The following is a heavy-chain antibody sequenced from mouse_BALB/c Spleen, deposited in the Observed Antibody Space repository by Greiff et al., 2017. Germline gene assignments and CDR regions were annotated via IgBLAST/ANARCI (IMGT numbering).Heavy chain of an antibody. CDR2: IYPGDGDT. J-gene: IGHJ1*01. V-gene: IGHV1-82*01. CDR1: GYAFSSSW. CDR3: ARSIVATPYWYFDV. Sequence: QVQLQQSGPELVKPGASVKISCKASGYAFSSSWMNWVKQRPGQGLEWIGRIYPGDGDTNYNGKFKGKATLTADKSSSTAYMQLSSLTSVDSAVYFCARSIVATPYWYFDVWGAGTTVTVSS. D-gene: IGHD1-1*01.